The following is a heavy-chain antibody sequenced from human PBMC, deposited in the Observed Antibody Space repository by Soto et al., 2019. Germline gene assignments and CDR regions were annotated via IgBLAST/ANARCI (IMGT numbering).Heavy chain of an antibody. CDR2: IDPSASYT. D-gene: IGHD1-26*01. CDR1: GYKFMSYW. J-gene: IGHJ6*02. CDR3: ARSTDGNYYYYGMDV. Sequence: GESLKISCEGSGYKFMSYWIYWVRQMPGKGLEWMGRIDPSASYTNYSPSFQGHVTFSADKSISTAYLQWSSLKASDTAMYYCARSTDGNYYYYGMDVWGQGTTVTVSS. V-gene: IGHV5-10-1*01.